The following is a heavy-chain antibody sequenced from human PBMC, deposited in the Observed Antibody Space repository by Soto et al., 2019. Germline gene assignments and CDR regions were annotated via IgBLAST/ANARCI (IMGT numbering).Heavy chain of an antibody. D-gene: IGHD3-10*01. J-gene: IGHJ4*02. Sequence: GGSLRLSCAASGFTVISNYMSWVLQAPWKGLEWVSVIYSGGSTYYADSVKGRFTISRDNSQYTLYLQMNSLRAEDTAIYYCAKDKLHLSTCRGVNTHHVYWCQGTLVTV. CDR3: AKDKLHLSTCRGVNTHHVY. V-gene: IGHV3-66*01. CDR2: IYSGGST. CDR1: GFTVISNY.